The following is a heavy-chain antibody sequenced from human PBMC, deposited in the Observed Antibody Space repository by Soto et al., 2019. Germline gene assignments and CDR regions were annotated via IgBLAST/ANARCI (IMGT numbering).Heavy chain of an antibody. J-gene: IGHJ5*02. CDR2: IYYSGST. Sequence: PSETLSLTCTVSGGSISSSSYYWGWIRQPPGKGLEWIGSIYYSGSTYYNPSLKSRVTISVDTSKNQFSLKLSSVTAADTAVYYCARSYYDFWSGYFLNWFDPWGQGTLVTVSS. CDR1: GGSISSSSYY. D-gene: IGHD3-3*01. CDR3: ARSYYDFWSGYFLNWFDP. V-gene: IGHV4-39*01.